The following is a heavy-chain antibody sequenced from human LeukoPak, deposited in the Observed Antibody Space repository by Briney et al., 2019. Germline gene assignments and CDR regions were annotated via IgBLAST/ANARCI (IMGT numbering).Heavy chain of an antibody. V-gene: IGHV1-69*06. D-gene: IGHD1-26*01. J-gene: IGHJ6*03. CDR2: IIPTFGSA. Sequence: ASVKVSCKASGYTFTGYYMHWVRQAPGQGLEWMGGIIPTFGSANYAQKFQGRVTITADTSTSTVYMEVRGLTSGDTAVYYCARLNGTYYSYHIDVWGKGTTVTVSS. CDR3: ARLNGTYYSYHIDV. CDR1: GYTFTGYY.